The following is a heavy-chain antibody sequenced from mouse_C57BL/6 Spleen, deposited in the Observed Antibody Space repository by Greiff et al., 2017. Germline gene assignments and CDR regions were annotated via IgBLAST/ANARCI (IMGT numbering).Heavy chain of an antibody. V-gene: IGHV1-63*01. CDR1: GYTFTNYW. Sequence: QVQLQQSGAELVRPGTSVKMSCTASGYTFTNYWIGWAKQRPGHGLEWIGDIYPGGGYTNYTEKFKGKATLTADKSSSTSYMQVSSLTSEDSAIYYCATMVTTNYFDYWGQGTTLTVSS. CDR2: IYPGGGYT. D-gene: IGHD2-3*01. J-gene: IGHJ2*01. CDR3: ATMVTTNYFDY.